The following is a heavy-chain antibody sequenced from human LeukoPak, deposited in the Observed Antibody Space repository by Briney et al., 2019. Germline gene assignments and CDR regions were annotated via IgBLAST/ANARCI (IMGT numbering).Heavy chain of an antibody. J-gene: IGHJ4*02. CDR2: ISGSGGST. CDR1: GFTFSSYA. D-gene: IGHD4/OR15-4a*01. CDR3: ARRAGAYSHPYDY. Sequence: GGSLRLSCAASGFTFSSYAMSWVRQAPGKGLEWVSAISGSGGSTYFADSVRGRFTISRDNSKNTLYLQMDSLRAEDTAVYYCARRAGAYSHPYDYWGQGTLVTVSS. V-gene: IGHV3-23*01.